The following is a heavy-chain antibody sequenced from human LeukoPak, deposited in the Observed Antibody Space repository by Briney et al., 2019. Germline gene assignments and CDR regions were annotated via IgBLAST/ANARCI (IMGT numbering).Heavy chain of an antibody. V-gene: IGHV3-21*01. D-gene: IGHD5-18*01. Sequence: GGSLRLSCAASGFMFSTYTMNWVRQAPGKGLEWVSSISSSGNYIYYADSVKGRFTISRDNAKNSLNLQVNSLRAEDTAVYFCARDIGHIYGYGFEYWGEGTLVTVSS. J-gene: IGHJ4*02. CDR3: ARDIGHIYGYGFEY. CDR2: ISSSGNYI. CDR1: GFMFSTYT.